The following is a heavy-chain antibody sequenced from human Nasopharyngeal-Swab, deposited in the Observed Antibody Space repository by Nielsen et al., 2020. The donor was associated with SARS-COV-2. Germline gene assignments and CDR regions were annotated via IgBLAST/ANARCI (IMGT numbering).Heavy chain of an antibody. CDR2: IYYSGST. Sequence: SETLSLTCTVSGGSISSYYWSWIRQPPGKGLEWIGYIYYSGSTNYNPSLKSRVTISVDTSKNQFSLKLSSVTAADTAVYYCARGAGYYDFWSGYSNYYYMDVWGKGTTVTVSS. D-gene: IGHD3-3*01. V-gene: IGHV4-59*01. J-gene: IGHJ6*03. CDR1: GGSISSYY. CDR3: ARGAGYYDFWSGYSNYYYMDV.